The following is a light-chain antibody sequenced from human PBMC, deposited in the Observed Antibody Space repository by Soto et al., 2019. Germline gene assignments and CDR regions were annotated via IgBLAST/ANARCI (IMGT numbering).Light chain of an antibody. CDR1: SGHSSYA. CDR2: LSSDGSH. V-gene: IGLV4-69*01. J-gene: IGLJ2*01. CDR3: QTWDTGARVV. Sequence: QYVLTQSPSASASLGASVKLTCTLSSGHSSYAIAWHQQQPEKGPRYLMKLSSDGSHSKGDGIPDRFSGSSSGAERYLTISSRQSEDEADYYCQTWDTGARVVFGGGTKLTVL.